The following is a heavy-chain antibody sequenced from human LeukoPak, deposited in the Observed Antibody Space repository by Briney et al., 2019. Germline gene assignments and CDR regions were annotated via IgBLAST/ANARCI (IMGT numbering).Heavy chain of an antibody. CDR2: SRNKANSHTT. D-gene: IGHD2-2*01. V-gene: IGHV3-72*01. Sequence: SGGSLRLSCAASGFTFSDHYMDWVRQAPGKGLEWVGRSRNKANSHTTEYAASVKGRFTISRDDSKNSLYLQMNSLKTEDTAVYYCARGEVGYCSRTTCYGFDHWGQGSLVTVSS. J-gene: IGHJ4*02. CDR3: ARGEVGYCSRTTCYGFDH. CDR1: GFTFSDHY.